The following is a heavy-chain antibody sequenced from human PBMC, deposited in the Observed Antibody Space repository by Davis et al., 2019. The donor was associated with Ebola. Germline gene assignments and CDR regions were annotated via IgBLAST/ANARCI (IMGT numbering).Heavy chain of an antibody. CDR3: VREGASSSSLVGKYYYYGMDV. Sequence: AASVKVSCKASGGTFSSYAISWVRQAPGQGLEWMGRIIPILGIANYAQKFQGRVTITADKSTSTAYMELSSLRSEDTAVYYCVREGASSSSLVGKYYYYGMDVWGQGTTVTVSS. D-gene: IGHD6-6*01. J-gene: IGHJ6*02. V-gene: IGHV1-69*04. CDR1: GGTFSSYA. CDR2: IIPILGIA.